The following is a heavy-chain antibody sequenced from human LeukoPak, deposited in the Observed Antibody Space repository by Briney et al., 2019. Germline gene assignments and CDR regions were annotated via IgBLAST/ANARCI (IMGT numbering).Heavy chain of an antibody. V-gene: IGHV4-39*07. CDR3: AREDSSGYYVDY. D-gene: IGHD3-22*01. J-gene: IGHJ4*02. CDR2: IYYSGST. Sequence: PSETLSVICTVSGGSISSSSYYWGWIRQPPGKGLEWIGSIYYSGSTYYNPSLKSRVTISVDTSKNQFSLKLSSVTAADTAVYYCAREDSSGYYVDYWGQGTLVTVSS. CDR1: GGSISSSSYY.